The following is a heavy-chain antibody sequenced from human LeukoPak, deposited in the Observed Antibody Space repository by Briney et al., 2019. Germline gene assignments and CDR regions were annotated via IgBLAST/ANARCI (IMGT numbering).Heavy chain of an antibody. V-gene: IGHV1-69*13. CDR3: ARDVRITIFGVVPPYGMDV. Sequence: ASVTVSCKASGGTFSIYAISWVRQAPGQGLEWMGGIIPIFGTANYAQKFQGRVTITADESTSTAYMELSSLRSEDTAVYYCARDVRITIFGVVPPYGMDVWGQGTTVTVSS. CDR1: GGTFSIYA. D-gene: IGHD3-3*01. J-gene: IGHJ6*02. CDR2: IIPIFGTA.